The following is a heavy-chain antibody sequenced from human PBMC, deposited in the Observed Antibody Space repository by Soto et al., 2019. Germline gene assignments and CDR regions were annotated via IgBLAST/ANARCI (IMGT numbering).Heavy chain of an antibody. Sequence: GASVKVSCKASGGTFSSYAISWVRQAPGQGLEWMGGIIPIFGTANYAQKFQGRVTITADKSTSTAYMELSSLRSEDTAVYYCAGPYSPVRFLEWNHAFDIWGQGTMVTVSS. CDR2: IIPIFGTA. D-gene: IGHD3-3*01. CDR1: GGTFSSYA. CDR3: AGPYSPVRFLEWNHAFDI. V-gene: IGHV1-69*06. J-gene: IGHJ3*02.